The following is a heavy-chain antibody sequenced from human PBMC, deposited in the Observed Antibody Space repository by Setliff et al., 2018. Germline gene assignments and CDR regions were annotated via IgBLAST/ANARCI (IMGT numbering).Heavy chain of an antibody. Sequence: GASVKVSCKPSGYTFTTYAISWMRQAPGQGLEWMGWINTNTGNPSYAQGFTGRFVFSLDTSVSTAYLQISSLKAEDTALYYCARASRFGTIKYRGDYYMDVWGKGTTVTVSS. CDR3: ARASRFGTIKYRGDYYMDV. CDR1: GYTFTTYA. CDR2: INTNTGNP. V-gene: IGHV7-4-1*02. J-gene: IGHJ6*03. D-gene: IGHD3-10*01.